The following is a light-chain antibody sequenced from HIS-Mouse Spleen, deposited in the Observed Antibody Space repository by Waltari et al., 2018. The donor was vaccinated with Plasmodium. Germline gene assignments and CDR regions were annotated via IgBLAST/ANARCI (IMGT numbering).Light chain of an antibody. Sequence: SYELTQPPSVSVSPGQTASLTCSGGKFGDKYVCWYQQKPGQSPVLVIYQDSKRPSGIPERFSGSNSGNTATLTISGTQAMDEADYYCQAWDSSTAWVFGGGTKLTVL. CDR1: KFGDKY. V-gene: IGLV3-1*01. CDR3: QAWDSSTAWV. CDR2: QDS. J-gene: IGLJ2*01.